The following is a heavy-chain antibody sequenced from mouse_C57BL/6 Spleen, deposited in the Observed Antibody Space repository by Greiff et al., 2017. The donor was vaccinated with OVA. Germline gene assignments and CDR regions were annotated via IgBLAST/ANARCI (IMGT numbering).Heavy chain of an antibody. D-gene: IGHD2-4*01. V-gene: IGHV1-64*01. CDR2: IHPNSGST. J-gene: IGHJ1*03. CDR3: ASSGYDYDWYFDV. CDR1: GYTFTSYW. Sequence: VQLQQPGAELVKPGASVKLSCKASGYTFTSYWMHWVKQRPGQGLEWIGMIHPNSGSTNYNEKFKSKATLTVDKSSSTAYMQLSSLTSEDSAVYYCASSGYDYDWYFDVWGTVTTVTVSS.